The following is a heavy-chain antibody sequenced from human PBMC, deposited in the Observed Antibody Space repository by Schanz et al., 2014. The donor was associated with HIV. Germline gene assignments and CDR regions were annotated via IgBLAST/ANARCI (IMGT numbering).Heavy chain of an antibody. J-gene: IGHJ4*02. CDR2: SSHDGSVK. D-gene: IGHD3-22*01. V-gene: IGHV3-30*18. CDR3: AKDPHWNYYDSSGYPYYFDY. CDR1: GFIFSNYG. Sequence: VHLVESGGGVVQPGRSLRLSCVGSGFIFSNYGIHWVRQAPGKGLEWVAVSSHDGSVKFYGDSVKGRFTISRDTFKNTVYLQMNSLRSEDTAVYYCAKDPHWNYYDSSGYPYYFDYWGQGTLVTVSS.